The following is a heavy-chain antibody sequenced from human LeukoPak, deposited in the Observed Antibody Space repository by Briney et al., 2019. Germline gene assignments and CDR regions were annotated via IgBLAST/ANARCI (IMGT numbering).Heavy chain of an antibody. Sequence: GGSLRLSCAASGFTFSSYGMHWVRQAPGKGLEWVAVIWYDGSNKYYADSVKGRFTISRDNSKNTLYLQMNSLRAEDTAVYYCARLLTVMYFDYWGPGTLVTVSS. CDR2: IWYDGSNK. J-gene: IGHJ4*02. CDR3: ARLLTVMYFDY. CDR1: GFTFSSYG. D-gene: IGHD4-17*01. V-gene: IGHV3-33*01.